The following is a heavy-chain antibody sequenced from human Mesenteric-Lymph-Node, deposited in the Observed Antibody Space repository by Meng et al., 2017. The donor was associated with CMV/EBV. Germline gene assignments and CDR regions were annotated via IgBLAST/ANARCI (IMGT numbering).Heavy chain of an antibody. CDR1: GYTLTELS. CDR2: FDPVDGET. J-gene: IGHJ4*02. V-gene: IGHV1-24*01. CDR3: ATAYSGFDYCNFHY. Sequence: KVAGYTLTELSMHWVRQAPGEGLEWMGGFDPVDGETVYAQKFQGRVTMTEVTSTDTAYMELNGLTSGDTALYYCATAYSGFDYCNFHYWGQGTLVTVSS. D-gene: IGHD5-12*01.